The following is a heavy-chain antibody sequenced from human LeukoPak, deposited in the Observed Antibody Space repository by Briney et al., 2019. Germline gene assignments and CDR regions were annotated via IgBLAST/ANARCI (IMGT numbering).Heavy chain of an antibody. V-gene: IGHV3-7*01. J-gene: IGHJ6*04. Sequence: GGSLRLSCAASGFTFSKHWMSWVRQAPGKGLEWVASINQDASAKFYVDSVRGRFTISRDNAKNSLYLQMNSLRAEDTAVYYCAELGITMIGGVWGKGTTVTISS. CDR1: GFTFSKHW. CDR3: AELGITMIGGV. D-gene: IGHD3-10*02. CDR2: INQDASAK.